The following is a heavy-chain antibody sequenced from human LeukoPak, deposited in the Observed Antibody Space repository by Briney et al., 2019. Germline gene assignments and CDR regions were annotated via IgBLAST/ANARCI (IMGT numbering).Heavy chain of an antibody. CDR2: INNDGTDA. CDR3: ARGLRGPDF. Sequence: PGESLRLSCASSGFSFSNYWMHWVRQVPGQGLFWDSRINNDGTDATYADSVKGRFTISRDNAKYTLFLQMNSLRAEDTALYYCARGLRGPDFWGQGTLVTVSS. CDR1: GFSFSNYW. J-gene: IGHJ4*02. D-gene: IGHD3-16*01. V-gene: IGHV3-74*01.